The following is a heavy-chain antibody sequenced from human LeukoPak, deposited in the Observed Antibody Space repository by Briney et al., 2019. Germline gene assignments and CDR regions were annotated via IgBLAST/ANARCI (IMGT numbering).Heavy chain of an antibody. J-gene: IGHJ4*02. CDR1: GGSFSGYF. CDR3: ARSPRGTGIDY. CDR2: INHSGST. V-gene: IGHV4-34*01. D-gene: IGHD3-10*01. Sequence: KPSETLSLTCAVYGGSFSGYFWSWIRQPPGKGLEWIGEINHSGSTNYNPSLKSRVTISVDTSKNQFSLKLSSVTAEDTAVYYCARSPRGTGIDYWGQGTLVTVSS.